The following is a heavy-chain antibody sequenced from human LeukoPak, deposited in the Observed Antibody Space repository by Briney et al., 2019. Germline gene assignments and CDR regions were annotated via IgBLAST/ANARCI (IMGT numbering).Heavy chain of an antibody. V-gene: IGHV3-74*01. CDR1: GFTFSSYW. CDR3: ARDDSNIVATTKAFDY. J-gene: IGHJ4*02. CDR2: IYSDGRSA. Sequence: QPGGSLRLSCAASGFTFSSYWMHWVRQAPGKGLVWVSRIYSDGRSASYADSVKGRFTISRDNSKNTLYLQMDSLRAEDTAVYFCARDDSNIVATTKAFDYWGQGTLVTVSS. D-gene: IGHD5-12*01.